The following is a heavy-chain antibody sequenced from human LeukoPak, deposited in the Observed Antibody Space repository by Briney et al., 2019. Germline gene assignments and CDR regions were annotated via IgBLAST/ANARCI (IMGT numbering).Heavy chain of an antibody. CDR3: ATPVPHDTSGYYYRFDY. D-gene: IGHD3-22*01. Sequence: GASVKVSCKVSGHTLSDLSMHWVRQAPGKGLEWMGGFNPEDAETIYAQKFQGRVTMTEDTSTDTVYMELNSLISDDTAVYYCATPVPHDTSGYYYRFDYWGQGNLVTVSS. V-gene: IGHV1-24*01. CDR1: GHTLSDLS. J-gene: IGHJ4*02. CDR2: FNPEDAET.